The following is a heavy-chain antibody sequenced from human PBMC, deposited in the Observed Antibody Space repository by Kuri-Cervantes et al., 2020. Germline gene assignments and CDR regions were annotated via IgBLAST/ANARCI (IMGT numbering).Heavy chain of an antibody. CDR3: TREAQYYDY. J-gene: IGHJ4*02. CDR1: GFTFNSCG. D-gene: IGHD3-10*01. CDR2: ISYDGSNT. Sequence: GGSLRLSCAASGFTFNSCGMHWVRQAPGKGLEWVTVISYDGSNTYYADSVKGRFTISRDNSKDTLHLQMNSLKTEDTAVYYCTREAQYYDYWGQGTLVTVSS. V-gene: IGHV3-30*03.